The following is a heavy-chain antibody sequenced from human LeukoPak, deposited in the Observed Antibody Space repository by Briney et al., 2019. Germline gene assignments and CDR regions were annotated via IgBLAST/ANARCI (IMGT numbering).Heavy chain of an antibody. J-gene: IGHJ4*02. CDR2: ISSCGSTI. V-gene: IGHV3-48*03. Sequence: GGSLRLSCAASGFTFSSYEMNWVRQAPGKGLEWVSYISSCGSTIYYSDSVKGRFTISRDNAKNSRYLQMNSLRAEDTAVYYCAREGGSFFFDYWGQGALVTVSS. D-gene: IGHD2-15*01. CDR3: AREGGSFFFDY. CDR1: GFTFSSYE.